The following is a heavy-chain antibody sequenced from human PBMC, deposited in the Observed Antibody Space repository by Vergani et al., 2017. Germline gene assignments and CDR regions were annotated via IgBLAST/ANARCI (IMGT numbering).Heavy chain of an antibody. V-gene: IGHV1-3*01. CDR1: GYTFTSYA. D-gene: IGHD2-2*02. J-gene: IGHJ6*03. CDR3: ARGCSSTSCYTGHYYYYYMDV. Sequence: QVQLVQSGAEVKKPGASVKVSCKASGYTFTSYAMHWVRQAPGQRLEWMGWINAGNGNTKYSQKFQGRVTITRDTSASTAYMELSSLRSEDTAVYYCARGCSSTSCYTGHYYYYYMDVWGKGTTVTVSS. CDR2: INAGNGNT.